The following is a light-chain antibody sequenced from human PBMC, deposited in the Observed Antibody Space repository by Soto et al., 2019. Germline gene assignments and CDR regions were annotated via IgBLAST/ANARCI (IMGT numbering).Light chain of an antibody. V-gene: IGKV1-33*01. J-gene: IGKJ4*01. Sequence: DIQMTQSPSSLSASVGDRVTITCQASQDIRKNLNWYQQKPGKAPKLLIYGVSNLKTGVPSRFSGGGSGTDFTLTITSLQPEAISTYYCQQYNDLITFGGGTKVEIK. CDR1: QDIRKN. CDR3: QQYNDLIT. CDR2: GVS.